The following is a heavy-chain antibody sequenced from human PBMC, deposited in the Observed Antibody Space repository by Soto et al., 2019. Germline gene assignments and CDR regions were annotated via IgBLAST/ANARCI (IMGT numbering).Heavy chain of an antibody. J-gene: IGHJ4*02. Sequence: GSLRLTCAASGFSLSPYWMHYLRQVPGMGLECVARLSSDGFGAAYADSVKGRFFISSGIARNTPTLQINSLRADATAVYYCVRDLGGPDYWGRGTSVTVSS. CDR3: VRDLGGPDY. CDR2: LSSDGFGA. D-gene: IGHD3-16*01. CDR1: GFSLSPYW. V-gene: IGHV3-74*03.